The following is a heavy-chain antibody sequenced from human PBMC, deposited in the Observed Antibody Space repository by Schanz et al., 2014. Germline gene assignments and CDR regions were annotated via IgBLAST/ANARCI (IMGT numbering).Heavy chain of an antibody. Sequence: EAQVVESGGGLVKPGGSLRLSCVASGFTFSNAWMNWVRQGPGNRLEWVSVIYSGDNTYYADSVKGRFTISRDNSKNTVYLQMNSLRAEDTAVYFCASLIGTTSAHFYGMDVWGQGTTVTVSS. V-gene: IGHV3-66*01. CDR2: IYSGDNT. CDR1: GFTFSNAW. J-gene: IGHJ6*02. D-gene: IGHD1-7*01. CDR3: ASLIGTTSAHFYGMDV.